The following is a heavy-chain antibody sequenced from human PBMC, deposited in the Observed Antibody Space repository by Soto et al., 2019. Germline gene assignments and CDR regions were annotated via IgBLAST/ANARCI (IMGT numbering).Heavy chain of an antibody. J-gene: IGHJ4*02. V-gene: IGHV1-3*05. D-gene: IGHD6-19*01. CDR3: ARAVAVPADFDY. CDR1: GYTFTGYA. Sequence: QVQLVQSGAEEKKPGASVKVSCKASGYTFTGYAMHWVRQAPGQRLEWMGWISAGNGNTKYSQKFQGRVTITRDTSAITAYMELSSLRSEDTAVYYCARAVAVPADFDYWGQGTLVTVSS. CDR2: ISAGNGNT.